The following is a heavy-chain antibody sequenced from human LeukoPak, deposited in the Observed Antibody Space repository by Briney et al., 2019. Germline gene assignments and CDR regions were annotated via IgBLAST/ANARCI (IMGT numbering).Heavy chain of an antibody. V-gene: IGHV3-23*01. J-gene: IGHJ4*02. CDR2: ISGSGGST. Sequence: GGSLRLSCAASGFTFSSYAMSWVRQAPGKGLEWVSAISGSGGSTYYADSVKGRFTISRDNSKNTLYLQMNSLRAEDTAVYYCAKVGGGLDLGDIVVVVAAPYYFDYWGQGTLVTVSS. D-gene: IGHD2-15*01. CDR3: AKVGGGLDLGDIVVVVAAPYYFDY. CDR1: GFTFSSYA.